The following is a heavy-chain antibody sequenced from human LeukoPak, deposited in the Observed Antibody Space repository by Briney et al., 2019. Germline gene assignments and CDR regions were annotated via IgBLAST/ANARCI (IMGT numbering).Heavy chain of an antibody. CDR1: GFTFSSYA. D-gene: IGHD2-8*01. Sequence: GGSLRLSCAASGFTFSSYAMSWVRQAPGKGLEWVSAISGSGGSTYYADSVKGRFTISRDNSKSTLYLQMNSLRAEDTAVYYCARRAVLMVYAILDYWGQGTLVTVSS. CDR3: ARRAVLMVYAILDY. CDR2: ISGSGGST. J-gene: IGHJ4*02. V-gene: IGHV3-23*01.